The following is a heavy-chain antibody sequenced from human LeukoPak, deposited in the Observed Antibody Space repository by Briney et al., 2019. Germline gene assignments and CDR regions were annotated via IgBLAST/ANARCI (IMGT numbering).Heavy chain of an antibody. V-gene: IGHV1-69*13. D-gene: IGHD3-10*01. CDR3: ARDFYGSGSYYH. CDR2: IMAIFGTG. CDR1: GGTFSSYA. Sequence: ASVKVSCKASGGTFSSYAISWVRQAPGQGLEWMGGIMAIFGTGNYAQKFQGRVTIPADESTRKAYMELSSLRSEDTAVYYCARDFYGSGSYYHWGQGTLVTVSS. J-gene: IGHJ4*02.